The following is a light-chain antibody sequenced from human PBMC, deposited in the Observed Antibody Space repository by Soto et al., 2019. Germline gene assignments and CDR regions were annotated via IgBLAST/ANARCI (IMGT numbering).Light chain of an antibody. J-gene: IGKJ5*01. V-gene: IGKV3-11*01. CDR2: DAS. CDR1: QSVSSY. Sequence: EIVLTQSPATLSLSPGERATLSCRASQSVSSYLAWYQQKPGQAPRLLIYDASNRATGIPARFSGSGSGTDFTLTISSLEPEDFAVYYCQQSSNWPRVYTFGQGTRLEIK. CDR3: QQSSNWPRVYT.